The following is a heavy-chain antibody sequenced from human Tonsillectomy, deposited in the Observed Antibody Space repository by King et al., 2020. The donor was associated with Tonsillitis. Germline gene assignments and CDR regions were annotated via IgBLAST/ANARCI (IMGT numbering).Heavy chain of an antibody. CDR1: GFTFSSYG. CDR2: IPYDGSNK. J-gene: IGHJ4*02. Sequence: QVQLVESGGGVVQPGRSLRLSCAASGFTFSSYGMHWVRQAPGKGLEWVAVIPYDGSNKYYADSVKGRFTISRDNSKNTLYLQMNSLRAEDTAVYYCAKGLDYWGQGTLVTVSS. CDR3: AKGLDY. V-gene: IGHV3-30*18.